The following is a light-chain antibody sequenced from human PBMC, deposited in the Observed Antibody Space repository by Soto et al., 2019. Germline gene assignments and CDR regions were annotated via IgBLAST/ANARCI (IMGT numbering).Light chain of an antibody. Sequence: QPASVSGSPGQSITISCTGTSSDVGSYILVSWYQQHPHKAPKLMIYEGNKRPSGVSNRFSGSKSGNSASLTISGLQAEDEADYYCCSYAGNSLYVFGTGTKLTVL. CDR1: SSDVGSYIL. CDR3: CSYAGNSLYV. J-gene: IGLJ1*01. CDR2: EGN. V-gene: IGLV2-23*01.